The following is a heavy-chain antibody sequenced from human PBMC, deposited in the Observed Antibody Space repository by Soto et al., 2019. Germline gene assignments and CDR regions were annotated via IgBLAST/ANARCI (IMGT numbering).Heavy chain of an antibody. J-gene: IGHJ4*02. Sequence: GGSLRLSCAASGFTFDDYAMHWVRQAPGKGLEWVSGISWNSGSIGYADSVKGRFTISRDNAKNSLYLQMNSLRAEDTALYYCAKDYYDSSGYYFDYWGQGTLVTVSS. CDR3: AKDYYDSSGYYFDY. CDR2: ISWNSGSI. V-gene: IGHV3-9*01. CDR1: GFTFDDYA. D-gene: IGHD3-22*01.